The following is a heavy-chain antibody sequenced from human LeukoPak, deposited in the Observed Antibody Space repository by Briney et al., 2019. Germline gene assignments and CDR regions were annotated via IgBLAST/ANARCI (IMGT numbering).Heavy chain of an antibody. J-gene: IGHJ3*02. Sequence: FQGRVTITRDTSASTAYMELSSLRSEDTAVYYCARDRGGTEAFDIWGQGTMVTVSS. D-gene: IGHD3-10*01. V-gene: IGHV1-3*01. CDR3: ARDRGGTEAFDI.